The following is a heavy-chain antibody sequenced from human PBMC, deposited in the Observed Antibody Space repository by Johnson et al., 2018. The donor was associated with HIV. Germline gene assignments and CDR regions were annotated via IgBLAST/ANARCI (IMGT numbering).Heavy chain of an antibody. CDR3: ARRAHDAFDI. J-gene: IGHJ3*02. V-gene: IGHV3-30*03. CDR1: GFTFSSYG. Sequence: VESGGGVVQPGRSLRLSCAASGFTFSSYGMHWVRQAPGKGLEWVAVISYDGSNKYYADSVKGRFTISRDNSKNTLFLQMGSLRAEDMAVYYCARRAHDAFDIWCQGTMVTVSS. CDR2: ISYDGSNK.